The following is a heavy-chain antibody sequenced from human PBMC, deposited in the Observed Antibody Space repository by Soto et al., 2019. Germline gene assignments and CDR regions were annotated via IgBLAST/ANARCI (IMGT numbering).Heavy chain of an antibody. D-gene: IGHD3-3*01. V-gene: IGHV1-69*01. CDR2: IIPIFGRA. CDR1: GGTFSSYA. Sequence: QVQLVQSGAEVKKPGSSVKVSCKASGGTFSSYAISWVRQAPGQGLEWMGGIIPIFGRANYAQKFQGRVTITAHESTSTAYMGLSSLRSEDTAVYYCAREPRTSIFGEVITPRIWFDPWGQGTLVTVSS. CDR3: AREPRTSIFGEVITPRIWFDP. J-gene: IGHJ5*02.